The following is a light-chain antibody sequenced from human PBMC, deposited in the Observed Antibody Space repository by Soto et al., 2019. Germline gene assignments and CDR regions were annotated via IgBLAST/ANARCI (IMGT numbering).Light chain of an antibody. J-gene: IGKJ1*01. Sequence: EIVLTQSPATLSLSPGERATLSCRASQSVTSNYLAWYQQKPGQAPGLVIYGASSRATAIPDWFSGSGSGTDFTLTISRLEPEDLAVYHCQQYGDSPQTFGQGTKVEIK. CDR3: QQYGDSPQT. V-gene: IGKV3-20*01. CDR2: GAS. CDR1: QSVTSNY.